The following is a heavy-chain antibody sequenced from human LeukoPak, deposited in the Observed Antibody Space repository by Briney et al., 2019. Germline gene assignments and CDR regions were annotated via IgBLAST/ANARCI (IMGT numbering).Heavy chain of an antibody. CDR3: ARGGESGYPDY. J-gene: IGHJ4*02. CDR1: GFIFSSYW. D-gene: IGHD3-22*01. CDR2: IYSGGST. Sequence: PGGSLRLSCGASGFIFSSYWMSRVRQAPGKGLEWVSVIYSGGSTYHADSVKGRFTISRDNSKNTLYLQMNSLRAEDTAVYYCARGGESGYPDYWGQGTLVTVSS. V-gene: IGHV3-53*01.